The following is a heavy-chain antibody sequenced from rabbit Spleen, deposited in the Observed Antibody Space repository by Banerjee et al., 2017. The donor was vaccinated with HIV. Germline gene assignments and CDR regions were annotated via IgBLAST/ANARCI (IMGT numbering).Heavy chain of an antibody. Sequence: QEQLVESGGGLVQPEGSLTLTCKASGVSFSDRDVMCWVRQAPGKGLEWIAFINVGNGKTVYASWVKGRFTISSTSSTTVTLLLTSSTAAATATYFCSADLVGVGGGKFNLWGPGTLVTVS. J-gene: IGHJ4*01. CDR1: GVSFSDRDV. CDR3: SADLVGVGGGKFNL. V-gene: IGHV1S45*01. D-gene: IGHD5-1*01. CDR2: INVGNGKT.